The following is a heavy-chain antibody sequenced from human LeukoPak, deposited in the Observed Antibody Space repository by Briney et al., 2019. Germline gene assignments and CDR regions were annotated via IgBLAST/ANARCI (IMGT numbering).Heavy chain of an antibody. CDR3: ARPRAPYKNHHYYYYMDV. CDR1: GFTFNSYP. V-gene: IGHV3-64*02. Sequence: GGSLRLACVASGFTFNSYPMHWVRQAPGKGLEYVSGISVNGGTKYYADSVEGRFTITRDNSKNTLFLQLGSLRPDDTAVYYCARPRAPYKNHHYYYYMDVWGKGTTLAVSS. D-gene: IGHD5-24*01. CDR2: ISVNGGTK. J-gene: IGHJ6*03.